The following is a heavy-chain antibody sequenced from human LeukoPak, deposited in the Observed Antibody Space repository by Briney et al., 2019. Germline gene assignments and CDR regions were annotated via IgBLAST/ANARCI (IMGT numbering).Heavy chain of an antibody. CDR3: ARDSAVATIRGDFDY. CDR1: GGSISGYY. CDR2: VYHSETT. V-gene: IGHV4-59*12. Sequence: NPSETLSLTCSVSGGSISGYYWSWIRQSPRKGMEWIGYVYHSETTNYNPSLKSRVTISVDTSKNQFSLKLSSVTAADTAVYYCARDSAVATIRGDFDYWGQGTLVTVSS. J-gene: IGHJ4*02. D-gene: IGHD5-12*01.